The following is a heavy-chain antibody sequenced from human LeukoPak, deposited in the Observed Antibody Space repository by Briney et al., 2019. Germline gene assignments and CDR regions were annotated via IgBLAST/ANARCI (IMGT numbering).Heavy chain of an antibody. D-gene: IGHD3-10*01. CDR3: ARDGSGRVPEMSAPDY. CDR2: IRSSSRTI. Sequence: PGGSLRLSCAASGFTFSSYAMHWVRQAPGKGLEWVSYIRSSSRTIYYADSVKGRFTISRDNAKNSLYLQMNSLRAEDTAVYYCARDGSGRVPEMSAPDYWGQGTLVTVSS. CDR1: GFTFSSYA. J-gene: IGHJ4*02. V-gene: IGHV3-48*01.